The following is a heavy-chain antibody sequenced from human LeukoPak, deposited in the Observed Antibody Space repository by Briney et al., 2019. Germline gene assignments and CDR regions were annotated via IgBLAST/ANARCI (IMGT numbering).Heavy chain of an antibody. J-gene: IGHJ3*02. Sequence: PGGSLRLSCAASGFTFSNYEMNWVRQAPGKGLEWVSYISRGGGTIYYADSVKGRFTISRDNAKASLYLQMNSLRAEDTAVYYCARDHDFWRGFAFDIWGQGTMVTVSS. CDR3: ARDHDFWRGFAFDI. D-gene: IGHD3-3*01. CDR2: ISRGGGTI. V-gene: IGHV3-48*03. CDR1: GFTFSNYE.